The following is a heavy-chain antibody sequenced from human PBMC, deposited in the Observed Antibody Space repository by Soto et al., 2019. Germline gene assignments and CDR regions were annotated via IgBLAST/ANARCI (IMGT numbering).Heavy chain of an antibody. CDR2: IYYTGST. CDR3: ARHRGVAALDY. V-gene: IGHV4-39*01. CDR1: GVSISSSSYY. Sequence: PSAPLSLTCTFSGVSISSSSYYWCWILQPPGRGLEWIGSIYYTGSTYYNPSLKSRVTISVDTSKKQFSLKLSSVTAAGTAVYYCARHRGVAALDYWGQGTLVTVSS. J-gene: IGHJ4*02. D-gene: IGHD6-6*01.